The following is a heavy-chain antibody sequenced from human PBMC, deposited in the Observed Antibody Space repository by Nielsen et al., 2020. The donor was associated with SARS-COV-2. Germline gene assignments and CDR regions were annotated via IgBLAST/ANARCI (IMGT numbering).Heavy chain of an antibody. CDR2: IYYSGST. D-gene: IGHD5-18*01. V-gene: IGHV4-59*12. J-gene: IGHJ4*02. Sequence: WIRQPPGQGLEWIGYIYYSGSTNYNPSLKSRVTISVDTSKNQFSLKLSSVTAADTAVYYCARWTSGYSYGSGRYYFDYWGQGTLVTVSS. CDR3: ARWTSGYSYGSGRYYFDY.